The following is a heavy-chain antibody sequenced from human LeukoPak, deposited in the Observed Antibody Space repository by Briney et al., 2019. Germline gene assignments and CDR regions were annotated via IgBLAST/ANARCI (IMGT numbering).Heavy chain of an antibody. D-gene: IGHD2-15*01. Sequence: PGGSLRLSCAASGFTFSSYSMNWVRQAPGKGLEWVSSISTSSSYIYYADSVKGRFTISRDNAKNTLYLQMNSLRAEDTAVYYCARCFRSGGSCYFDYWGQGTLATVSS. CDR1: GFTFSSYS. CDR2: ISTSSSYI. J-gene: IGHJ4*02. V-gene: IGHV3-21*01. CDR3: ARCFRSGGSCYFDY.